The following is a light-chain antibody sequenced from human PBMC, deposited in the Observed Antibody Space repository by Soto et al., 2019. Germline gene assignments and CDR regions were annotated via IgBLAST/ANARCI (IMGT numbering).Light chain of an antibody. CDR3: SSYAGTNTVV. Sequence: QSALTQPPSASGSPGQSVTISCTGTSNDIGGYNSVSWYQQHPGKAPKLMISDVSKRPSGVPDRFSGSKSGNTASLTVSGLQADDEYDYYCSSYAGTNTVVFGGGTKLTIL. CDR1: SNDIGGYNS. CDR2: DVS. J-gene: IGLJ2*01. V-gene: IGLV2-8*01.